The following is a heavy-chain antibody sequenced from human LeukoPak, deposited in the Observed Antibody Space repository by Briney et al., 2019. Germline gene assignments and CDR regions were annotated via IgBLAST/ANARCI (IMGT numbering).Heavy chain of an antibody. D-gene: IGHD1-26*01. CDR3: ARDRGGSYFDY. CDR2: IKQDGSEK. J-gene: IGHJ4*02. Sequence: GGSLRLSCAASGFPFSSYWMSWVRQAPGKGLEWVANIKQDGSEKYYVDSVKGRFTISRDNAKNSLYLQMNSLRAEDTAVYYCARDRGGSYFDYWGQGTLVTVSS. CDR1: GFPFSSYW. V-gene: IGHV3-7*01.